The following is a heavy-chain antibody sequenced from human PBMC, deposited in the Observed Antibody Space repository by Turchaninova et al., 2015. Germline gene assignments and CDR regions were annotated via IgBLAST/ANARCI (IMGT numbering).Heavy chain of an antibody. J-gene: IGHJ3*02. D-gene: IGHD4-11*01. Sequence: EVQLVESGGGLVQPGVSLRLSCGASGFTLSSFEMNWVRQAPGKGLGWFSYISGSVTVLYYADSVKGRFTISRDTARNSLFLQMNSLRAEDTAVYYCARTRDYAFDIWGQGTLVTVSS. CDR3: ARTRDYAFDI. CDR2: ISGSVTVL. V-gene: IGHV3-48*03. CDR1: GFTLSSFE.